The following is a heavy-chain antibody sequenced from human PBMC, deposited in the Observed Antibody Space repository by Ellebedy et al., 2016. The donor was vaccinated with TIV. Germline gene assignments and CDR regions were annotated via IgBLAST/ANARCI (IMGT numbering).Heavy chain of an antibody. CDR2: IYYSGST. D-gene: IGHD6-13*01. Sequence: SETLSLTCTVSGGPISSTNYYRVWIRQPPGKGLEWIGSIYYSGSTNYNPSLKSRVTISADTSKNQFSLKLRSVTAADTAVYYCARLSSRIAAAAWGQGVLVTVTS. CDR1: GGPISSTNYY. J-gene: IGHJ5*02. V-gene: IGHV4-39*07. CDR3: ARLSSRIAAAA.